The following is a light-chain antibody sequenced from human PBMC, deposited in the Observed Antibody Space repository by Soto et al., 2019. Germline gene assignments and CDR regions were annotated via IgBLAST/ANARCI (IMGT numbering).Light chain of an antibody. CDR1: QSVSSN. J-gene: IGKJ1*01. CDR2: GAS. Sequence: EIVMTQSPATLSVSPGERATLSCRASQSVSSNLAWYQQKPGQAPRLLIYGASTRATGIPARFSGSGSVTEFTLTISSLQSEDCAVYYCQQYNNWPPWTFGPGTKVEIK. V-gene: IGKV3-15*01. CDR3: QQYNNWPPWT.